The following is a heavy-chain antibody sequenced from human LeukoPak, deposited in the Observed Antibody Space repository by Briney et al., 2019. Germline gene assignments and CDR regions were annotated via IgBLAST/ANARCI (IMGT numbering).Heavy chain of an antibody. CDR2: IYYSGST. D-gene: IGHD3-22*01. CDR1: GGSISSYY. J-gene: IGHJ3*02. CDR3: ARDLLSGYGAFDI. Sequence: TSETLSLTCTVSGGSISSYYWSWIRQPPGKRLEWIGYIYYSGSTNYNPSLKSRVTISVDTSKNQFSLKLSSVTAADTAVYYCARDLLSGYGAFDIWGQGTMVTVSS. V-gene: IGHV4-59*01.